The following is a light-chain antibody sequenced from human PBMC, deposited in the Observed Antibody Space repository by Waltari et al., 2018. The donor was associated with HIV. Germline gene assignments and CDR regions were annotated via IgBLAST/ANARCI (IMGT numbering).Light chain of an antibody. CDR1: QSLLHVNGNNY. V-gene: IGKV2-28*01. CDR3: MQALQTPRT. Sequence: EIVMTQSPLSLPVTPGEPASISCRSSQSLLHVNGNNYLDWYFQKPGQSPQVLIYMTFNRASGVPDRFSGSGSGTDFTLKISRLEAEDVGIYYCMQALQTPRTFGQGNKVEI. CDR2: MTF. J-gene: IGKJ1*01.